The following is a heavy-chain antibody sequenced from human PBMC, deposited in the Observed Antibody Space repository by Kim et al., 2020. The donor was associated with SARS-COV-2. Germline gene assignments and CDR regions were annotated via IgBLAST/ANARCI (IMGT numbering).Heavy chain of an antibody. CDR3: AKAPRRSSPYYFDY. V-gene: IGHV3-23*01. D-gene: IGHD2-21*01. J-gene: IGHJ4*02. Sequence: ADSGKGRFTLAGDESKNTLFLQMDSLRAEDTALYYCAKAPRRSSPYYFDYWGQGTLVTVSS.